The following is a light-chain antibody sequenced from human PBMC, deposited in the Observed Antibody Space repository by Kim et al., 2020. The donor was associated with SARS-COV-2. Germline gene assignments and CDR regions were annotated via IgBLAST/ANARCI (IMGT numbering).Light chain of an antibody. CDR1: QSVSSN. J-gene: IGKJ2*01. CDR3: QQYNNWPLYT. CDR2: GAS. Sequence: VSPGERATLSCRASQSVSSNLAWYQQKPGQAPRLLIYGASTSATGIPARFSGSGSGTEFTLTISSLQSEDFAVYYCQQYNNWPLYTFGQGTKLEIK. V-gene: IGKV3-15*01.